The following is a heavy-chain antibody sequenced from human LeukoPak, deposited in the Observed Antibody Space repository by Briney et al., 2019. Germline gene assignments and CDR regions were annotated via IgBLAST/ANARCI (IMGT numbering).Heavy chain of an antibody. D-gene: IGHD3-22*01. V-gene: IGHV4-4*07. CDR1: GGSISSYY. Sequence: SETLSLTCTVSGGSISSYYWSWIRQPAGKGLEWIGRIYTSGSTNYNPSLKSRVTMSVDTSKNQFSLKLSSVTAADTAVYYCASFVYDSSGYYSGYFDLWGRGALVTVSS. J-gene: IGHJ2*01. CDR2: IYTSGST. CDR3: ASFVYDSSGYYSGYFDL.